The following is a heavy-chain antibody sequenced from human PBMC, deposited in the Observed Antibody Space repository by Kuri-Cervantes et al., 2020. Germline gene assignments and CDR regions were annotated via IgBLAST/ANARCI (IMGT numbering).Heavy chain of an antibody. D-gene: IGHD3-3*01. V-gene: IGHV3-48*01. CDR1: GFNFSNYH. Sequence: GESLKISCAASGFNFSNYHMNWLRQAPGKGLEWISYISSGSSTIFYADSVKGRFTISRDNAKNPLYLQMSSLRAEDTAVYYCARGGGYYTFDYWGQGTLVTVSS. CDR2: ISSGSSTI. CDR3: ARGGGYYTFDY. J-gene: IGHJ4*02.